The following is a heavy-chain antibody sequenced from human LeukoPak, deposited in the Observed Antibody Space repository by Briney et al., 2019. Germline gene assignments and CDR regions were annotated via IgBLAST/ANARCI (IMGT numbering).Heavy chain of an antibody. CDR2: ISSSSSYI. CDR1: GFTFSKAW. Sequence: GGSLRLSCAASGFTFSKAWMNWVRQAPGKGLEWVSSISSSSSYIYYADSVKGRFTISRDNAKNSLYLQMNSLRAEDTAVYYCATPFDWLLDYWGQGTLVTVSS. J-gene: IGHJ4*02. CDR3: ATPFDWLLDY. V-gene: IGHV3-21*04. D-gene: IGHD3-9*01.